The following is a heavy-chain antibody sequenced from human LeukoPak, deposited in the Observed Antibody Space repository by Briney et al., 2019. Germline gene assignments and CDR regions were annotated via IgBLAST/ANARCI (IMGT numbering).Heavy chain of an antibody. D-gene: IGHD3-9*01. V-gene: IGHV3-74*01. CDR1: GFTFTNYW. CDR3: ARSPENYDVLTGYYGWYFDL. Sequence: GGSLRLSCATSGFTFTNYWMVWVRQAPGKGLVWVSRINSDGRTTNYADTVKGRFTISRDNAKNTLYLQMKSLRAEDTAVYYCARSPENYDVLTGYYGWYFDLWGRGTLVTVSS. CDR2: INSDGRTT. J-gene: IGHJ2*01.